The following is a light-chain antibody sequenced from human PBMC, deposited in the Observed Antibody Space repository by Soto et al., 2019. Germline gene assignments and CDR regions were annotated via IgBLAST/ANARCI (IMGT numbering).Light chain of an antibody. CDR2: EVS. J-gene: IGLJ1*01. CDR1: SSDVGGYNY. V-gene: IGLV2-8*01. CDR3: SSYTSSSTLYV. Sequence: QSARAQPPSASGSPGQSVTISCTGTSSDVGGYNYVSWYQQHPGKVPKVMIYEVSKRPSGVPDRFSGSKSGNTASLTVSGLQAEDEADYYCSSYTSSSTLYVFGTGTKVTVL.